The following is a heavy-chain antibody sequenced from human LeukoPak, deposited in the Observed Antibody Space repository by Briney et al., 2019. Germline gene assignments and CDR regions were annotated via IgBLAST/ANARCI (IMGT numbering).Heavy chain of an antibody. CDR1: GFNFITAA. D-gene: IGHD5-24*01. J-gene: IGHJ3*01. CDR2: IGSVGEST. V-gene: IGHV3-23*01. Sequence: GGSLKLSYAASGFNFITAAMTWVRQAPGQGLEWVSLIGSVGESTYYADSVKGRFTISRDNVNHTLFLQMNSLRVEDTAMYYCVKDIQLSTWGLGTMVTVSS. CDR3: VKDIQLST.